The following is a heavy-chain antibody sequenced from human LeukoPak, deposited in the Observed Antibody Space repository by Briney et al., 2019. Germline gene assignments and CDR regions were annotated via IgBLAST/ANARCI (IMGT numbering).Heavy chain of an antibody. Sequence: ASVKVSCKASGYTFTSYYMHWVRQAPGQGLEWMGIINPSGGSTSYAQKFQGRVTMTRDTSTSTVYMELSSLRSEDTAVYYCARDHVPLPPFYYFDYWGQGTLVTVSS. CDR2: INPSGGST. CDR1: GYTFTSYY. CDR3: ARDHVPLPPFYYFDY. D-gene: IGHD3-3*02. V-gene: IGHV1-46*01. J-gene: IGHJ4*02.